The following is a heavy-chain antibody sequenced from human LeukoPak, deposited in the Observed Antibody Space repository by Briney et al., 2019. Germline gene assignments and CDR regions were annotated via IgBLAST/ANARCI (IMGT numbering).Heavy chain of an antibody. D-gene: IGHD3-22*01. V-gene: IGHV4-59*01. J-gene: IGHJ6*03. CDR3: ARGIWYYYDSSGYYTYSYYYYMDV. CDR2: IYYSGST. Sequence: SETLSLTCTVSGGSISSYYWSWIRHPPAKGLEWIGYIYYSGSTNYNPSLKSQVTISVDTSKIQFSLKLSSVTAAETAVYYCARGIWYYYDSSGYYTYSYYYYMDVWGKGTTVTVSS. CDR1: GGSISSYY.